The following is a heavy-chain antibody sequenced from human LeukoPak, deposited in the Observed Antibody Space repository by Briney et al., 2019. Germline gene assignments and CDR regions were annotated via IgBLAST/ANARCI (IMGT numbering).Heavy chain of an antibody. Sequence: QPGGSLRLSCAASGFTFSSYSMNWVRQAPGKGLEWVSYISSSSSTIYYADSVKGRFTISRDNAKNSLYLQMNSLRAEDTAVYYCARGNSLSDYSNQYNWFDPWGQGTLVTVSS. CDR2: ISSSSSTI. CDR1: GFTFSSYS. D-gene: IGHD4-11*01. CDR3: ARGNSLSDYSNQYNWFDP. V-gene: IGHV3-48*01. J-gene: IGHJ5*02.